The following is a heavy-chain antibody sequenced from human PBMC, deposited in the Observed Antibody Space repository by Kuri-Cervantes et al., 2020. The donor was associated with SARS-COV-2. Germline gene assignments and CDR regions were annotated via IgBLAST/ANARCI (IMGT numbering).Heavy chain of an antibody. CDR1: GDTFSNYA. D-gene: IGHD5-18*01. CDR2: IIPLLGAA. Sequence: SVKVSCKASGDTFSNYAISWVRQAPGQGLEWMGGIIPLLGAANYAQKFQGRVTITADESTSTAYMEMSSLRAEDTAVYYCARFGPHSYGYGFWFDPWGQGTLVTVSS. V-gene: IGHV1-69*13. CDR3: ARFGPHSYGYGFWFDP. J-gene: IGHJ5*02.